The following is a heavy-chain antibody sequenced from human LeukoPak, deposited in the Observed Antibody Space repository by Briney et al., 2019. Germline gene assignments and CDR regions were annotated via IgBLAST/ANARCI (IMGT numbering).Heavy chain of an antibody. D-gene: IGHD3-22*01. Sequence: PGGSLRLSCAASGFTLSSSVMHWVRQGPGKGLEYVSGIDGSGGSTHYANSLKDRFIISRDNSKNTLYLQMVSLKPEDMAVYYCAREGHSSGHCGTFDIWGQGTMVTVSS. J-gene: IGHJ3*02. V-gene: IGHV3-64*01. CDR1: GFTLSSSV. CDR3: AREGHSSGHCGTFDI. CDR2: IDGSGGST.